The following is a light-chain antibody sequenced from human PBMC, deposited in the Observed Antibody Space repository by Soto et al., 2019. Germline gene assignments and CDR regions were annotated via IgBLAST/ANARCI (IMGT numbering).Light chain of an antibody. Sequence: QLVLTQPPSVSGAPGQTVTISCTGSSSNIGAGYDVHWYQQLPGTAPKLLIYGNYYRPSGVPDRFSGSKSGTSASLAITGLQAEDEADYYCQSYDNSLSSDVVFGGGTKVTVL. CDR1: SSNIGAGYD. J-gene: IGLJ2*01. V-gene: IGLV1-40*01. CDR3: QSYDNSLSSDVV. CDR2: GNY.